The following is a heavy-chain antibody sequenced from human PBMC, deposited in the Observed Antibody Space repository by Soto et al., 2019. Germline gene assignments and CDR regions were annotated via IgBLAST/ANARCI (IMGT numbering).Heavy chain of an antibody. V-gene: IGHV4-39*01. CDR2: IYYRGRT. CDR1: GGSISSSSYY. Sequence: QLQLQESGPGLVKPSETLSLTCTVSGGSISSSSYYWGWLRQPPGTGLEWIGGIYYRGRTYYNPSLKSLHTISVDTSGNHDSLKRSSVTAADTAVYYCARQSVLLLFGEVYNYYFDCWGQGTLVTVSS. CDR3: ARQSVLLLFGEVYNYYFDC. J-gene: IGHJ4*02. D-gene: IGHD3-10*01.